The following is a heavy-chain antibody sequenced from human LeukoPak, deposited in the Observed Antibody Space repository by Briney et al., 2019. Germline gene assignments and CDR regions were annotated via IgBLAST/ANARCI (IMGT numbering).Heavy chain of an antibody. V-gene: IGHV1-2*02. CDR2: INPNSGGT. D-gene: IGHD1-1*01. J-gene: IGHJ6*02. CDR3: ARLGELERTPIGRYYYGMDV. Sequence: ASVKVSCKASGYTFTGYYMHWVRQAPGQGLEWMGWINPNSGGTNYAQKFQGRVTMTRDTSISTAYMELSRLRSDDTAVYFCARLGELERTPIGRYYYGMDVWGQGTTVTVSS. CDR1: GYTFTGYY.